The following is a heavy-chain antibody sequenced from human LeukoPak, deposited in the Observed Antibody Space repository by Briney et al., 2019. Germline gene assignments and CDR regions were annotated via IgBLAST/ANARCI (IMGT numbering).Heavy chain of an antibody. D-gene: IGHD3-22*01. CDR2: ITSSSSYI. V-gene: IGHV3-21*01. CDR3: AGYYDSSGYGLTGAFDI. Sequence: GGSLRLSCAASRFTFPSYSMTWVRQAPGKGLEWVSSITSSSSYISYADSVKGRFTISRDDAKKSLHLQMNSLRAEDTAVYYCAGYYDSSGYGLTGAFDIWGQGTMVTVSS. J-gene: IGHJ3*02. CDR1: RFTFPSYS.